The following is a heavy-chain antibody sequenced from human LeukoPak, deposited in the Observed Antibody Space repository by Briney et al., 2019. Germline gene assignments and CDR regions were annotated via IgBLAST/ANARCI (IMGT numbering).Heavy chain of an antibody. CDR1: GFIFSNYA. V-gene: IGHV3-23*01. J-gene: IGHJ4*02. CDR3: AKDSGPGSFYPTGDEY. Sequence: GGSLRLSCAASGFIFSNYAMTWVRQAPETGRKWVSSISDSGGGTHYADSVKGRFTISRDNSKSTLYLQMNSLKAEDTAVYYCAKDSGPGSFYPTGDEYWGQGILVTVSS. CDR2: ISDSGGGT. D-gene: IGHD3-10*01.